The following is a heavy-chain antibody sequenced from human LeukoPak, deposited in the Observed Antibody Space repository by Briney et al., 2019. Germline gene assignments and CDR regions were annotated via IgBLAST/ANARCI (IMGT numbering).Heavy chain of an antibody. CDR2: IYYSGST. D-gene: IGHD5-18*01. CDR3: ARLLRSGYSYGFLDY. J-gene: IGHJ4*02. V-gene: IGHV4-59*01. Sequence: SETLSLTCTVSGXSISSYYGSWIRQPPGKGLEWIGYIYYSGSTNYNPSLKSRGTISVDTSKNQFSLKLNSVTAADTAVYFCARLLRSGYSYGFLDYWGQGTLVTVSS. CDR1: GXSISSYY.